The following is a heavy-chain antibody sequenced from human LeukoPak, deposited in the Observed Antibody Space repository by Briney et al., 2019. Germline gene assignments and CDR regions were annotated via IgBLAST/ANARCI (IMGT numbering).Heavy chain of an antibody. J-gene: IGHJ3*02. CDR3: ARGAFGVLLSAFDI. Sequence: SETLSLTCAVYGGSFSGYYWSWIRQPPGKGLEWIGEINHSGSTNYNPSLKSRVTISVDTSKNQFSLKLSSVPAADTAVYWCARGAFGVLLSAFDIWGQGTMVTVSS. D-gene: IGHD3-3*01. CDR2: INHSGST. V-gene: IGHV4-34*01. CDR1: GGSFSGYY.